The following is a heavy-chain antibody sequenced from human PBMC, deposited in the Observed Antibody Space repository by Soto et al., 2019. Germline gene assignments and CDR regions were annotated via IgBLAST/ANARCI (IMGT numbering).Heavy chain of an antibody. CDR1: GGSMSSYY. CDR2: IYYGGNT. V-gene: IGHV4-59*01. Sequence: PSETLSLTCTVSGGSMSSYYWSWIRQPPGKGLEWIGYIYYGGNTNYNPSLKSRVTISLDTSKNQFSLKLSSVTAADTAVYYCARDRYTTGWYYFDPWGQGXLVTVYS. CDR3: ARDRYTTGWYYFDP. J-gene: IGHJ5*02. D-gene: IGHD6-19*01.